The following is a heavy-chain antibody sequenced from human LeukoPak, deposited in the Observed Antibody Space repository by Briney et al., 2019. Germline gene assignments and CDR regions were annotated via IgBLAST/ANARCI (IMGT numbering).Heavy chain of an antibody. V-gene: IGHV4-61*02. J-gene: IGHJ6*02. CDR1: GDSISSGSYY. Sequence: PSETLSLTCTVSGDSISSGSYYWSWIRQPAGKGLEWIGRIYTSGSTNYNPSLKSRVTMSVDTSKNQFSLKLSSVTAADTAVYYCARDRGLSRIAVAGWDYYYYGMDVWGQGTTVTVSS. CDR2: IYTSGST. D-gene: IGHD6-19*01. CDR3: ARDRGLSRIAVAGWDYYYYGMDV.